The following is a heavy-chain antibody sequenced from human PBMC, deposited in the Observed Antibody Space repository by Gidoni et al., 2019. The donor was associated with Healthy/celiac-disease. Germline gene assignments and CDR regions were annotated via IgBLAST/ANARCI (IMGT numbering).Heavy chain of an antibody. J-gene: IGHJ4*02. Sequence: QVHLQESGPGLVKPSQTLSLTCTVSGGSIRSGGYYWSWIRQHPGKGLEWIGYVYYSGSTYHIPSLQSRVTISVDTSRNHFSLNLSSVTAADTAVYYCARAFHDYVWGTYRFDFWGQGTLVTVSS. V-gene: IGHV4-31*03. CDR1: GGSIRSGGYY. D-gene: IGHD3-16*02. CDR3: ARAFHDYVWGTYRFDF. CDR2: VYYSGST.